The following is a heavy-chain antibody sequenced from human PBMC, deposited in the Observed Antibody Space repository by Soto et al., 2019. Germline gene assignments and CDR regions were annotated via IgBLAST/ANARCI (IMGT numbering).Heavy chain of an antibody. CDR1: GGTFSSYT. CDR2: IIPILGIA. Sequence: QVQLVQSGAEVKKPGSSVKVSCKASGGTFSSYTISWVRQAPGQGLEWMGRIIPILGIANYAQKIQGRVTITADKSTSTAYMELSSLRSEDTAVYYCARDPHGEGWFDPWGQGTLVTVSS. V-gene: IGHV1-69*08. J-gene: IGHJ5*02. CDR3: ARDPHGEGWFDP.